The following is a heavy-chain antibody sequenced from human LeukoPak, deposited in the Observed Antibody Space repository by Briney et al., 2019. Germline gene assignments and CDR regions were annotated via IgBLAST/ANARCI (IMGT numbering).Heavy chain of an antibody. Sequence: PSETLSLTCTVSGGSISSSSYYWGWIRQPPGKGLEWIGSIYYSGSTYYNPSLKSRVTISVDTSKNQFSLKLSSVTAADTAVYYCARGSMPRGAFDIWGQGTLVTVSS. V-gene: IGHV4-39*07. CDR2: IYYSGST. CDR1: GGSISSSSYY. CDR3: ARGSMPRGAFDI. J-gene: IGHJ4*02. D-gene: IGHD3-9*01.